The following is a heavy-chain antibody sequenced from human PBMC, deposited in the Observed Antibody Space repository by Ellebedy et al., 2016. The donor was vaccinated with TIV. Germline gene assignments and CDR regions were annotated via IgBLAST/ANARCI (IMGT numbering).Heavy chain of an antibody. CDR3: ARGVGGTSLNWFDP. J-gene: IGHJ5*02. V-gene: IGHV3-21*01. CDR2: ITSSSSYI. CDR1: GFTFNIAG. D-gene: IGHD3-16*01. Sequence: GGSLRLXCAASGFTFNIAGMTWVRQAPGKGLEWVSSITSSSSYIFYADSVKGRFTISRDNAKNSVYLQMNSLRGEDTALYYCARGVGGTSLNWFDPWGQGTLVTVSS.